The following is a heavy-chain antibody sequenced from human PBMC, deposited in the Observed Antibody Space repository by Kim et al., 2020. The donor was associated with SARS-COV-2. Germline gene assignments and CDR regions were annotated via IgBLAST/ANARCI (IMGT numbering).Heavy chain of an antibody. CDR3: ARDVAIGGYGMDV. J-gene: IGHJ6*02. V-gene: IGHV4-31*02. Sequence: YNPPLKRRVTKSVETSKNQFSLKLSSVTAADTAVYYCARDVAIGGYGMDVWGQGTTVTVSS. D-gene: IGHD3-16*01.